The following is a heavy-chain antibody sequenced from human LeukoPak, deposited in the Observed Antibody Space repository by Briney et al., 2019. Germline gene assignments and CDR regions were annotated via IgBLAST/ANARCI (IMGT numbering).Heavy chain of an antibody. CDR3: ARASWVSTTDAVR. Sequence: SGGSLRLSCAASGLSFTTFAMSWVRQGPARGLEWVSSMKGTGETFYADPVKGRFTLSRDSSRNTVHLQLNNLRVEDTAIYYCARASWVSTTDAVRWGQGTLVTVSS. V-gene: IGHV3-23*01. D-gene: IGHD1-14*01. CDR2: MKGTGET. J-gene: IGHJ4*02. CDR1: GLSFTTFA.